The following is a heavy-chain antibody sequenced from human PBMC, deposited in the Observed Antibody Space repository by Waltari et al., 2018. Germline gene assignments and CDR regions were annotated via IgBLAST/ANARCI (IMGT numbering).Heavy chain of an antibody. V-gene: IGHV3-21*01. CDR3: ARDGTGASVAYYWYFDL. D-gene: IGHD5-12*01. CDR2: ISSSSSYI. J-gene: IGHJ2*01. Sequence: EVQLVESGGGLVKPGGSLRLSCAASEFTFRSYSMNWVRQAPGKGLGWVSSISSSSSYIYYADSVKGRFTISRDDAKNSLYLQMNSLRAEDTAVYYCARDGTGASVAYYWYFDLWGRGTLVTVSS. CDR1: EFTFRSYS.